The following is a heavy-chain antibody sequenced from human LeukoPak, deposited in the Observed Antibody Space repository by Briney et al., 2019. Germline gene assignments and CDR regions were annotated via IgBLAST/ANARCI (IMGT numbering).Heavy chain of an antibody. CDR1: GFTFSNYG. D-gene: IGHD4-17*01. J-gene: IGHJ4*02. CDR3: TKEGGPMAVTTERYSFDQ. V-gene: IGHV3-30*18. CDR2: VSNDGRVQ. Sequence: GRSLRLSCAASGFTFSNYGMHWVRQAPGKDPEWVAVVSNDGRVQYYADSVKGRFTISRDNSKNTLSLQMNSLRAEDTAVYYCTKEGGPMAVTTERYSFDQWGQGTLVTVFS.